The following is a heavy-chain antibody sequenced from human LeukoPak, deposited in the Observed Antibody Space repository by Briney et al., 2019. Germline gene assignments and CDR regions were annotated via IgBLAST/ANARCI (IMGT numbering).Heavy chain of an antibody. CDR1: GYTLTELS. CDR3: ATGRICRSSTSCAYYMDV. Sequence: ASVKVSCKVSGYTLTELSMHWVRRAPGKGLEWMGGFDPEDGETIYAQKFQGRVTMTEDTSTDTAYMELSSLRSEDTAVYYCATGRICRSSTSCAYYMDVWGKGTTVTVSS. V-gene: IGHV1-24*01. CDR2: FDPEDGET. J-gene: IGHJ6*03. D-gene: IGHD2-2*01.